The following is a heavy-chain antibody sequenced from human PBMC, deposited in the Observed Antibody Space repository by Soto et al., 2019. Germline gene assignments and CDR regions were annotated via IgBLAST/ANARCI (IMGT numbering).Heavy chain of an antibody. J-gene: IGHJ5*02. CDR2: IYATGTT. D-gene: IGHD1-1*01. Sequence: SEPLSLTCTVSGAAISGFYWSWIRKSAGKGLEWIGRIYATGTTDYNPSLKSRVMMSVDTSKKQFSLKLRSVTAADTAVYYCVRDGTKTLRDWFDPSGQGISVTVSS. CDR3: VRDGTKTLRDWFDP. CDR1: GAAISGFY. V-gene: IGHV4-4*07.